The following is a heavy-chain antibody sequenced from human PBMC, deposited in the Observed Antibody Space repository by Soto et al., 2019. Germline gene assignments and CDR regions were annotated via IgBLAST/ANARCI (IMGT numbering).Heavy chain of an antibody. D-gene: IGHD3-16*01. V-gene: IGHV3-33*01. Sequence: PGGSLRLSCAASGFTFSSYGMHWVRQAPGKGLEWVAVIWYDGSNKYYADSVKGRFTISRDNSKNTLYLQMNSLRAEDTAVYYCARDHAGGLGINYFDYWGQGTLVTVSS. CDR3: ARDHAGGLGINYFDY. J-gene: IGHJ4*02. CDR1: GFTFSSYG. CDR2: IWYDGSNK.